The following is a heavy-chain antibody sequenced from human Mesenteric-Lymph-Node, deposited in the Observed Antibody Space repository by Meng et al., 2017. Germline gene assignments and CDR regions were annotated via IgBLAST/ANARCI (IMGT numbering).Heavy chain of an antibody. J-gene: IGHJ5*02. CDR2: IYYSGST. V-gene: IGHV4-30-4*01. Sequence: QGQLQEAGPALVKPSQTLSLTCTVSGGSISSGDYYWSWIRQPPGKGLEWIGCIYYSGSTYYNPSLKGRVTISVDTSKNQFSLNLSSVTAADTAVYYCARGQRSYSGSYPEWFDPWGQGTPVTVSS. CDR3: ARGQRSYSGSYPEWFDP. D-gene: IGHD1-26*01. CDR1: GGSISSGDYY.